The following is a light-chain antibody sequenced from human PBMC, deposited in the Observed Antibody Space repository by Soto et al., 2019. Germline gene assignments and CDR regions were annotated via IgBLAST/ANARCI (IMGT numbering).Light chain of an antibody. CDR2: STS. J-gene: IGKJ1*01. Sequence: DIQMTQSPSSLSASVGDRVTITCRASQRTNFYLKWYQHTSVKAPNLLIYSTSTLQSWDPSRFSGSGSGTAVTLTITNLHPEDVATYDGQQSYSTPRTFGQETNV. CDR1: QRTNFY. CDR3: QQSYSTPRT. V-gene: IGKV1-39*01.